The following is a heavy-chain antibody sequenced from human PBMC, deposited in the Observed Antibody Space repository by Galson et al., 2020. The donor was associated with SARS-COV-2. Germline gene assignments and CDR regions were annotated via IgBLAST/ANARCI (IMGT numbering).Heavy chain of an antibody. CDR1: DATMSSYY. Sequence: ETSETLSLTCIVSDATMSSYYWSWIRQPPGKGLEWIGYISYSGSTSYNPSLRSRVTISVDLSKNQLSLKVTSVTAADTAVYYCARDPAPLYGDNYYYGMDVWGRGTTVTVSS. CDR3: ARDPAPLYGDNYYYGMDV. V-gene: IGHV4-59*01. J-gene: IGHJ6*02. CDR2: ISYSGST. D-gene: IGHD4-17*01.